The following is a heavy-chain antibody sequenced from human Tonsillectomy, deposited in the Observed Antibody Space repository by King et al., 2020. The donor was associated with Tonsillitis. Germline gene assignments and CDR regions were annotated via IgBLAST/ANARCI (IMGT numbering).Heavy chain of an antibody. CDR3: ARTLYDNIGYYYTFDY. J-gene: IGHJ4*02. CDR2: ISSDGNTE. CDR1: GFPFGSYA. V-gene: IGHV3-30-3*01. Sequence: VEFVGGVVPPGRSLRLSCAASGFPFGSYAMHWVRQAPGKGLEWVAFISSDGNTEKYADSVKGRFTISSDNSKNTLNLQMSSLRAEDTAVYFCARTLYDNIGYYYTFDYWGQGTLVSVSS. D-gene: IGHD3-22*01.